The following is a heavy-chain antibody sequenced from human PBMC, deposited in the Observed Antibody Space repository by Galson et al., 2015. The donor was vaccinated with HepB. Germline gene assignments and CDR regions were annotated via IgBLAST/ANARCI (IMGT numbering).Heavy chain of an antibody. V-gene: IGHV3-49*04. Sequence: SVRLACAASGFTFGDYAMSWVRQAPGEGLEWVGFIRSKAYGGTTEYAASVKGRFTISRDDSKSIAYLQMNSLKTEDTDVYYCTREGRGGYDSYYFDYWGQGTLVTVSS. CDR1: GFTFGDYA. J-gene: IGHJ4*02. CDR2: IRSKAYGGTT. CDR3: TREGRGGYDSYYFDY. D-gene: IGHD5-12*01.